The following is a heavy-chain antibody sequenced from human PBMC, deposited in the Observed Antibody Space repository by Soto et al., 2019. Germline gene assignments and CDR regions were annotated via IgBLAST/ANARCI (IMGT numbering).Heavy chain of an antibody. Sequence: QITLKESGPTLVKPTQPLTLTCTFSVFSLSTSGVGVGWIRQPPGQALEWLALIYWDDDKRYSPSLQSRLNITKDTPKHQVVLTMTTMDPVDTAKYYCAHFSREFHLILSHYWFDYWGQGTLVTVSA. CDR2: IYWDDDK. D-gene: IGHD3-10*01. CDR3: AHFSREFHLILSHYWFDY. V-gene: IGHV2-5*02. CDR1: VFSLSTSGVG. J-gene: IGHJ4*02.